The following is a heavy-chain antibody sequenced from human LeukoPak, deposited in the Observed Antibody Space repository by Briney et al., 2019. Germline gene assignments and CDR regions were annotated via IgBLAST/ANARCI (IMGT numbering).Heavy chain of an antibody. V-gene: IGHV3-21*01. Sequence: GGSLRLSXAASGFTFSSYSMNWVRQAPGKGLEWVSSISSSSSYIYYADSVKGRFTISRDNAKNSLYLQMNSLRAEDTAVYYCARALVGATTYWGQGTLVTVSS. J-gene: IGHJ4*02. CDR2: ISSSSSYI. CDR3: ARALVGATTY. D-gene: IGHD1-26*01. CDR1: GFTFSSYS.